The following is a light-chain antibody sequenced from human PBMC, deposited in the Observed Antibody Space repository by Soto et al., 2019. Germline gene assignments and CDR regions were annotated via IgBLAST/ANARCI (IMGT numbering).Light chain of an antibody. V-gene: IGLV1-40*01. CDR1: RSNIGAGYD. CDR3: HSYDVSLRGPA. CDR2: DNS. Sequence: QSVLTQQPSLSGAPGQRVTISCTGSRSNIGAGYDVHWYQHLPGIAPKVLIFDNSNRPSGVPDRFSGSKSGTSASLAITGLQAEDEAVYYCHSYDVSLRGPAFGEGTKLTVL. J-gene: IGLJ2*01.